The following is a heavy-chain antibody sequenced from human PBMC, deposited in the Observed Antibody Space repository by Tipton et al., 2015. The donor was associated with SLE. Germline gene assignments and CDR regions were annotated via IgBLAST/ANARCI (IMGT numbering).Heavy chain of an antibody. V-gene: IGHV4-59*01. Sequence: TLSLTCTVSGGSISTYYWSWIRQPPGKGLEWIGYIFSSGDTNYNPSLKSRVTISLDTSKNQFSLKLTSVTAADTAVYFWARAVRYAKDYWGQGTLVTVSS. CDR2: IFSSGDT. CDR1: GGSISTYY. CDR3: ARAVRYAKDY. D-gene: IGHD3-9*01. J-gene: IGHJ4*02.